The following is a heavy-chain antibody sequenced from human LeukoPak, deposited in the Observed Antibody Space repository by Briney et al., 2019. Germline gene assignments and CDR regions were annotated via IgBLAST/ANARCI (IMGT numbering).Heavy chain of an antibody. CDR3: ASDDYYGSGSYRW. J-gene: IGHJ4*02. V-gene: IGHV4-34*01. D-gene: IGHD3-10*01. Sequence: SETPSLTCAVYGGSFSGYYWTWIRQPPGKGLEWIGEINHSGSTNYNPSLKSRVTISVDTSKNQFSLKLSSVTAADTAVYYCASDDYYGSGSYRWWGQGTLVTVSS. CDR1: GGSFSGYY. CDR2: INHSGST.